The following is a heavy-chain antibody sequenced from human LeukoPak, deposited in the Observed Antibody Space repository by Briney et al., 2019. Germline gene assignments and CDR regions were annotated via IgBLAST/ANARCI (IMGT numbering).Heavy chain of an antibody. CDR3: VNLGYSD. V-gene: IGHV3-7*01. CDR1: GFSFSAAW. D-gene: IGHD5-12*01. Sequence: SGGSLRLSCEASGFSFSAAWMTWARQAPGKGLEWVATIKNDGSDKYYVDSVKGRFTLSRDNAKNLVYLQMNSLRVEDTAVYYCVNLGYSDGGQGTLVTVSS. CDR2: IKNDGSDK. J-gene: IGHJ4*02.